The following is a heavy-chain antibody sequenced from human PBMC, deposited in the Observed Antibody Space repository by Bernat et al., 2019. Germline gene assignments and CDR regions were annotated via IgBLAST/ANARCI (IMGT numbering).Heavy chain of an antibody. CDR2: ISAYNGNT. CDR1: GYTFTSYG. D-gene: IGHD6-19*01. J-gene: IGHJ4*02. CDR3: AIDSSGWYGALDY. Sequence: QVQLVQSGGEVKKPGASVTVSCKASGYTFTSYGISWVRQAPGQGLEWMGGISAYNGNTNYVQKFQGRITMTRDTSTSTTYMELRSLRSDDTAVYYCAIDSSGWYGALDYWGQGALVTVSS. V-gene: IGHV1-18*01.